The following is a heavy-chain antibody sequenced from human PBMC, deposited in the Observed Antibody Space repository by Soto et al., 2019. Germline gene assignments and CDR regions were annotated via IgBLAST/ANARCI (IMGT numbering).Heavy chain of an antibody. CDR3: ARDHGPLDGKYYFDY. CDR2: IYYSGST. D-gene: IGHD1-26*01. V-gene: IGHV4-61*01. CDR1: GGSVSSGSYY. J-gene: IGHJ4*02. Sequence: AETLSLTCGVSGGSVSSGSYYWVWIRHPPGKGLEWIGYIYYSGSTNYNPSLKSRVTISVDTSKNQFSLKLSSVTAADTAVYYCARDHGPLDGKYYFDYWGQGTLVTVSS.